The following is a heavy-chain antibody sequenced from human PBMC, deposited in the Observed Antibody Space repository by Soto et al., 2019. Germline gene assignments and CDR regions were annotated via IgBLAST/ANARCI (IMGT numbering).Heavy chain of an antibody. D-gene: IGHD2-8*01. CDR2: IYPGDSDT. Sequence: PGESLKISCKGSGYSFSSYWIGWVRQMPGKGLEWMGIIYPGDSDTRYSPSFQGQVTISADKSINTAYLQWSSLEASDTAIYYCARPGEATNRAPFDYWGQGTLVTVSS. CDR1: GYSFSSYW. V-gene: IGHV5-51*01. J-gene: IGHJ4*02. CDR3: ARPGEATNRAPFDY.